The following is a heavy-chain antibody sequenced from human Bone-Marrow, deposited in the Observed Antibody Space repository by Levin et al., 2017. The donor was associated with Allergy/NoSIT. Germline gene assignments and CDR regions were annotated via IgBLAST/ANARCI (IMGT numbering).Heavy chain of an antibody. Sequence: GESLKISCAASGFTFSSYSMNWVRQAPGKGLEWVSSISSSSSYIYYADSVKGRFTISRDNAKNSLYLQMNSLRAEDTAVYYCARGVSGGPGGYYYYMDVWGKGTTVTVSS. CDR2: ISSSSSYI. V-gene: IGHV3-21*01. J-gene: IGHJ6*03. CDR1: GFTFSSYS. D-gene: IGHD2-15*01. CDR3: ARGVSGGPGGYYYYMDV.